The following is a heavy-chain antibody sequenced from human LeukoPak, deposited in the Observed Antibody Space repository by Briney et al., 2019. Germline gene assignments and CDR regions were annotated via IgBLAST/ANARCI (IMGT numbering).Heavy chain of an antibody. CDR1: GGSVSSGGYY. Sequence: SETLSLTCTVSGGSVSSGGYYCSWIRQHPGKGLEWIGYIYYSGSTYYNPSLKSRLTISLDTSTNQFSLKLGSVTAADTAVYYCATTAFYFYVDVRGKGTTITVSS. J-gene: IGHJ6*03. V-gene: IGHV4-31*03. D-gene: IGHD2/OR15-2a*01. CDR3: ATTAFYFYVDV. CDR2: IYYSGST.